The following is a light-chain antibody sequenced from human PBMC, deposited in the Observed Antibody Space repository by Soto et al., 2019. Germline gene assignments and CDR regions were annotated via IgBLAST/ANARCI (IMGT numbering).Light chain of an antibody. Sequence: DIQMTQSPSSLSASVGDRVTITCQASQDISNHLNWYQQKPGKAPQVLIHEASNLETGDASRFSGSGSGTDFTFTISSLQPEDFATYYCQHYDNLPRYTFGQGTELEIK. CDR2: EAS. CDR3: QHYDNLPRYT. V-gene: IGKV1-33*01. CDR1: QDISNH. J-gene: IGKJ2*01.